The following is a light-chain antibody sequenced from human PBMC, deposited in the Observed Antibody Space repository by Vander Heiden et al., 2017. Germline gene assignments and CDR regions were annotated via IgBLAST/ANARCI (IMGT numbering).Light chain of an antibody. Sequence: DIQMIESPSTLPAFVGERVNITCRASQSISSYLNWYQQKPGKAPNLLIFAASSLQSGVPSRFSGSGSGTDFTLTISSLHPEDFATYYCQQSFSTPRTFGQGTKLEIK. CDR3: QQSFSTPRT. CDR1: QSISSY. CDR2: AAS. V-gene: IGKV1-39*01. J-gene: IGKJ2*01.